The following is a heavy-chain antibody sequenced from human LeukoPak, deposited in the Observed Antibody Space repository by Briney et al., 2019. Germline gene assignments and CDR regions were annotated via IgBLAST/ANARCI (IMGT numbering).Heavy chain of an antibody. V-gene: IGHV6-1*01. Sequence: SQTLSLTCAISGDCVSSNSGAWNWIRQSPSRGFEWLGRTYYRSKWYNDYALSVKSRITINPDTSKNQFSLHLNSVTPEDTAIYYCARGGGVTVAGNLGYWGQGTLVTVSS. D-gene: IGHD6-19*01. J-gene: IGHJ4*02. CDR3: ARGGGVTVAGNLGY. CDR2: TYYRSKWYN. CDR1: GDCVSSNSGA.